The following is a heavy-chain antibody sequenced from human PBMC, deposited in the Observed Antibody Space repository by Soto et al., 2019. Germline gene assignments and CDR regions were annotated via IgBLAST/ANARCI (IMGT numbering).Heavy chain of an antibody. D-gene: IGHD2-2*01. Sequence: PGGSLRLSCAASGFTFSSYAMSWVRQAPGKGLEWVSAISGSGGGTYYADSVKGRFTISRDNSKNTLYLQMNSLRAEDTAVYYCAKDLWRCSSTSCPTRFVYYGMDVWGQGTTVTVSS. J-gene: IGHJ6*02. CDR1: GFTFSSYA. V-gene: IGHV3-23*01. CDR3: AKDLWRCSSTSCPTRFVYYGMDV. CDR2: ISGSGGGT.